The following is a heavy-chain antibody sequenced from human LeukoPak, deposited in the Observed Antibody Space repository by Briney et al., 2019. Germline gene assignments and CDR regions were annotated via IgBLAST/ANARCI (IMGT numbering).Heavy chain of an antibody. V-gene: IGHV3-20*04. CDR1: GFTFDDYG. CDR2: INWNGGST. J-gene: IGHJ4*02. Sequence: GGSLRLSCAASGFTFDDYGMSWVRQAPGKGLEWVSGINWNGGSTGYADSVKGRFTISRDNAKNSLYLQMNSLRAEDTALYYCARDRPENEYYDFWSGYPYYFDYWGQGTLVTVSS. D-gene: IGHD3-3*01. CDR3: ARDRPENEYYDFWSGYPYYFDY.